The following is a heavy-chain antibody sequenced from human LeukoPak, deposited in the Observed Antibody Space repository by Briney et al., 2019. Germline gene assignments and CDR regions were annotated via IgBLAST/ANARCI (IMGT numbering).Heavy chain of an antibody. CDR2: IKQDGSEK. V-gene: IGHV3-7*01. J-gene: IGHJ4*02. CDR3: ARLGYYYDSSGYYQNKYYFDY. CDR1: GFTFSSYW. D-gene: IGHD3-22*01. Sequence: PGGSLRLSCAASGFTFSSYWMSWVRQAPGKGLEWVANIKQDGSEKYYVDSVKGRLTISRDNAKNSLYLQMNSLRAEDTAVYYCARLGYYYDSSGYYQNKYYFDYWGQGTLVTVSS.